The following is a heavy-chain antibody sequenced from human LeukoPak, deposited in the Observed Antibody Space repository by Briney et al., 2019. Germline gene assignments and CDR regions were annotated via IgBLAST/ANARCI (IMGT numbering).Heavy chain of an antibody. CDR2: IKQDGSEK. D-gene: IGHD2-15*01. J-gene: IGHJ4*02. V-gene: IGHV3-7*01. CDR1: GFTFSSYW. Sequence: PTGGSLRLSCAVSGFTFSSYWMSWVRQAPGKGLEWVASIKQDGSEKYYVDSVKGRFTISRDNAKNSLYLQMNSLRVEDTAVYYCASHQGYRHDYWGQGTLVTVSS. CDR3: ASHQGYRHDY.